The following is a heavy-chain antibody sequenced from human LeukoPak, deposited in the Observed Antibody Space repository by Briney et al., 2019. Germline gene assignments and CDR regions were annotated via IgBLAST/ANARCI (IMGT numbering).Heavy chain of an antibody. Sequence: GSLRLSCAASGFTFSDYYMSWIRQPPGKGLEWIGEINHSGSTNYNPSLKSRVTISVDTSKNQFSLKLSSVTAADTAVYYCATEIAATANGMDVWGQGTTVTVSS. CDR2: INHSGST. CDR3: ATEIAATANGMDV. J-gene: IGHJ6*02. V-gene: IGHV4-34*08. D-gene: IGHD6-13*01. CDR1: GFTFSDYY.